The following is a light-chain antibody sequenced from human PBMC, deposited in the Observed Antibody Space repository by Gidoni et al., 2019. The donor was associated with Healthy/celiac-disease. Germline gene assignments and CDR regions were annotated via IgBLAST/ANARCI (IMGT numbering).Light chain of an antibody. CDR2: AAS. J-gene: IGKJ4*01. CDR3: QQSYSTPPA. V-gene: IGKV1-39*01. Sequence: DIQMTQSPSSLSASVGDRVTITCRASQSISSYLNWYQQKPGKAPKLLIYAASSLESGVPSRFSGSGSGTDFTLTIRSLQPVDFENSYCQQSYSTPPALGGGTKVEIK. CDR1: QSISSY.